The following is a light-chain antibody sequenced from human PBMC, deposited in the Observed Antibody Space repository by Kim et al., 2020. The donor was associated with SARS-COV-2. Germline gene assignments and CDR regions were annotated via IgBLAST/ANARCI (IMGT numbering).Light chain of an antibody. CDR1: QSVSSI. CDR3: HQHNNWHA. V-gene: IGKV3-15*01. J-gene: IGKJ2*01. Sequence: EIVMTQSPATLSVSPGERATLSCRASQSVSSILAWYQQKPGQAPRLLIYGASTRATGIPARFSGSGSGTEFTLTISSLQSEDFAVYYCHQHNNWHALGQGSPLEI. CDR2: GAS.